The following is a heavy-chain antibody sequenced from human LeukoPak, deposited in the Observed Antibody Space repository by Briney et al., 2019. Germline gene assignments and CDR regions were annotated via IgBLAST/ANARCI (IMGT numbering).Heavy chain of an antibody. J-gene: IGHJ3*02. CDR1: GGSFGTDS. CDR2: IYYSGST. CDR3: ARAVGYCTSSACYDNAFDI. Sequence: SETLSLTCTVSGGSFGTDSWNWIRQPPGKEVEWIGYIYYSGSTKYKPSLKSRVSLSVDTSKNQFSLKLYSVTAADTAVYYCARAVGYCTSSACYDNAFDIWGQGTMVTV. D-gene: IGHD2-2*01. V-gene: IGHV4-59*01.